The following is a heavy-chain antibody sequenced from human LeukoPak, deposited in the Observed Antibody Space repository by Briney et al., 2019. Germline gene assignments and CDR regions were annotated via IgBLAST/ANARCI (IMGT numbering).Heavy chain of an antibody. CDR3: ARADGDYIGGLGPFDY. D-gene: IGHD4-17*01. Sequence: PGRSLRLSCAASGFTFSSYALHWVRQAPGKGLEWVAVMSYDGSNKYYADSVKGRFTISRDNSKSTLYLQMNSLRAEDTAVYYYARADGDYIGGLGPFDYWGQGTLVTVSS. CDR2: MSYDGSNK. V-gene: IGHV3-30*04. J-gene: IGHJ4*02. CDR1: GFTFSSYA.